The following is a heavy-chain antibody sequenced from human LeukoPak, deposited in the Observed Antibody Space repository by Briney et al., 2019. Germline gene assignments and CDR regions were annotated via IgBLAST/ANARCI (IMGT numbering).Heavy chain of an antibody. J-gene: IGHJ4*02. V-gene: IGHV4-61*02. Sequence: PSETLSLTCTVSGDSISSGTYYWSWIRQPAGKGLEWIGRIYTSESTNYNPSLKSRVTISVDTSRNQFSLKLSSVTAADTAVYYCARGLWFGDENPPYFDYWGQGILVTVSS. D-gene: IGHD3-10*01. CDR1: GDSISSGTYY. CDR2: IYTSEST. CDR3: ARGLWFGDENPPYFDY.